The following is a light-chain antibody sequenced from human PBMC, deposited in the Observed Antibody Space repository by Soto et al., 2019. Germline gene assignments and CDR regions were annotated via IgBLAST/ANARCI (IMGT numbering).Light chain of an antibody. CDR3: QQSYSTPPYT. CDR2: AAS. J-gene: IGKJ2*01. CDR1: QSISND. V-gene: IGKV1-39*01. Sequence: DIPMTQSPSSLSASVGDTVTITCRASQSISNDLYWYQQKPGKAPKILIYAASTLQGGVPSRFSGSGSGTDVTLTISSLQPEDFATYYCQQSYSTPPYTFGQGTRLESK.